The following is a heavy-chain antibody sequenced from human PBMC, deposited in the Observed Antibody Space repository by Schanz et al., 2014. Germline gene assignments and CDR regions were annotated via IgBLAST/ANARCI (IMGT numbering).Heavy chain of an antibody. J-gene: IGHJ4*02. Sequence: DVQVVESGGDLVQPGGSLRLSCAASGFTVDSNYMSWVRQAPGKGLVWVSRTSHDGSFTTFADSVKGRFTISRDNAKNALYLQMNSLRAEDTAVYYCARDKGGYYPFDYWGQGTLVTVSS. V-gene: IGHV3-74*01. CDR1: GFTVDSNY. D-gene: IGHD3-3*01. CDR2: TSHDGSFT. CDR3: ARDKGGYYPFDY.